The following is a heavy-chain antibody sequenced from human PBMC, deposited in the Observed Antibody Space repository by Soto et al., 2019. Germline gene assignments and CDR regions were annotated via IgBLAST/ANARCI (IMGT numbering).Heavy chain of an antibody. D-gene: IGHD2-8*01. Sequence: SETLSLTCTVSGGSISNYYWTWIRQPPGKGLEWIGYVHYSGSITYNPSLKSRVTISADTSKNQFSLKLSSVTAADTAVYYCARAPDCTNGDCYLDSWGQGTPVTVSS. J-gene: IGHJ4*02. CDR2: VHYSGSI. CDR3: ARAPDCTNGDCYLDS. V-gene: IGHV4-59*01. CDR1: GGSISNYY.